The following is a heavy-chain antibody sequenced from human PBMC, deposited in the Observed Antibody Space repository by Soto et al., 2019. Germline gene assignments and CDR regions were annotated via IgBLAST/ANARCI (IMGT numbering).Heavy chain of an antibody. CDR3: ARRPLRFLEWSQSGWVDP. D-gene: IGHD3-3*01. CDR1: GGSISSSGYY. V-gene: IGHV4-39*01. Sequence: SETLSLTCTVSGGSISSSGYYWGWIRQPPGKGLEWIGSIYYSGSTYYNPSLKSRVTISVDTSKNQFSLKLSSVTAADTAVYYCARRPLRFLEWSQSGWVDPWGQGTLVTVSS. CDR2: IYYSGST. J-gene: IGHJ5*02.